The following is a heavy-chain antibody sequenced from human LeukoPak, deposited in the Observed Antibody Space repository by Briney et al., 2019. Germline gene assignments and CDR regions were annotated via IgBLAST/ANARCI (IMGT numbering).Heavy chain of an antibody. Sequence: GGSLRLSCAASGFTFSSYWMHWVRQAPGKGLEWVAVIWYDGSNKYYADSVKGRFTISRDNSKNTLYLQMNSLRAEDTAVYYCASTSGWYEPIDYWGQGTLVTVSS. D-gene: IGHD6-19*01. J-gene: IGHJ4*02. CDR2: IWYDGSNK. CDR3: ASTSGWYEPIDY. CDR1: GFTFSSYW. V-gene: IGHV3-33*08.